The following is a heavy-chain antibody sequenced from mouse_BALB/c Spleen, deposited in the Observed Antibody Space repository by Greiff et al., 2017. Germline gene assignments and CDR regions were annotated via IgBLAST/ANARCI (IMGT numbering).Heavy chain of an antibody. CDR3: NEETGTGYFDV. Sequence: VQLQQSGAELVRSGASVKLSCTASGFNIKDYYMHWVKQRPEQGLEWIGWIDPENGDTEYAPKFQGKATMTADTSSNTAYLQLSSLTSEDTAVYYCNEETGTGYFDVWGAGTTVTVSS. J-gene: IGHJ1*01. V-gene: IGHV14-4*02. D-gene: IGHD4-1*01. CDR2: IDPENGDT. CDR1: GFNIKDYY.